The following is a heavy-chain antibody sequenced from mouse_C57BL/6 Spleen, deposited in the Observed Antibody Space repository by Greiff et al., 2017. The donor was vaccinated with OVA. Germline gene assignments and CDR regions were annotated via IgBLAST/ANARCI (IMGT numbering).Heavy chain of an antibody. CDR2: INPSTGGT. Sequence: VQLQQSGPELVKPGASVKISCKASGYSFTGYYMNWVKQSPEKSLEWIGEINPSTGGTTYNQKFKAKATLTVDKSSSTAYMQLKSLTSEDSAVYYGAREDGNYGYFDVWGTGTTVTVSS. CDR3: AREDGNYGYFDV. J-gene: IGHJ1*03. V-gene: IGHV1-42*01. CDR1: GYSFTGYY. D-gene: IGHD2-1*01.